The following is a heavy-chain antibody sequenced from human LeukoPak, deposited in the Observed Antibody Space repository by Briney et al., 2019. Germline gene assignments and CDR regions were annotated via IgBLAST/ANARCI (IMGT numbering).Heavy chain of an antibody. CDR3: AKARNCDSASCYGVGDF. Sequence: TGGPLRLSCAASGFTFSTYSMNWVRQAPGKGLEWVSSINTSSTYMYYVDSVKGRFTISRDNAKNSLYLQMNSLRAEDTAVYYCAKARNCDSASCYGVGDFWGQGTLVTVSS. V-gene: IGHV3-21*01. J-gene: IGHJ4*02. CDR2: INTSSTYM. D-gene: IGHD2-2*01. CDR1: GFTFSTYS.